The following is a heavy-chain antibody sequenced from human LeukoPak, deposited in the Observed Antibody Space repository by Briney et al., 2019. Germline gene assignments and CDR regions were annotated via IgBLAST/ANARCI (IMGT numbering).Heavy chain of an antibody. Sequence: GGSLRLSCSASGFTFSSYIMYWVRQAPGKGLEYVSVISSNGVTTYYADSVKGRFTISRDNSKNTLYLQMSSLRAEDTAVYYCARGGYCSSSICYSLNAFDIWGQGTMFTVSS. V-gene: IGHV3-64D*06. CDR1: GFTFSSYI. J-gene: IGHJ3*02. CDR2: ISSNGVTT. D-gene: IGHD2-2*01. CDR3: ARGGYCSSSICYSLNAFDI.